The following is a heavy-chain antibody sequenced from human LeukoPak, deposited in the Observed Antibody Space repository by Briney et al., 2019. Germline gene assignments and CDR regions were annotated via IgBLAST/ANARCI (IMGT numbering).Heavy chain of an antibody. CDR1: GFTFNDYA. J-gene: IGHJ4*02. CDR2: ISGDGDST. D-gene: IGHD5/OR15-5a*01. V-gene: IGHV3-43*02. CDR3: AKDNWVSTRGHYGFDC. Sequence: GGSLRLSCAGSGFTFNDYAMHWVRQAPGKGLEWVSLISGDGDSTYYADSVKGRFTISRDNSKNSLYLQMDSLRTEDTALYYCAKDNWVSTRGHYGFDCWGQGTLVTVSS.